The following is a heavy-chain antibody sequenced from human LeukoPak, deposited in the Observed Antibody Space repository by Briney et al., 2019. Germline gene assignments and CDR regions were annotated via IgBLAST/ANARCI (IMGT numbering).Heavy chain of an antibody. J-gene: IGHJ4*02. CDR1: GFTSSSYW. CDR3: AIFLYSGSYYNY. CDR2: IKQDGSEK. V-gene: IGHV3-7*01. Sequence: GGTLRLSCAASGFTSSSYWMSWVRQAPGKGVEWVANIKQDGSEKYYVDSVKGRFTISRDNAKNSLYLQMNSLRAEDTAVYYCAIFLYSGSYYNYWGQGTLVTVSS. D-gene: IGHD1-26*01.